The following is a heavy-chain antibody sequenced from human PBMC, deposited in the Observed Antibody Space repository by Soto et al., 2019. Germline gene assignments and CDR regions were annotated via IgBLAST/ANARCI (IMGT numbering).Heavy chain of an antibody. CDR1: GYTFTSYG. J-gene: IGHJ4*02. CDR3: AREGGYDYIWGSYRFDY. V-gene: IGHV1-18*01. D-gene: IGHD3-16*02. CDR2: ISAYNGNT. Sequence: ASVKVSCKASGYTFTSYGISWVRQAPGQGLEWMGWISAYNGNTNYAQKLQGRVTMTTDTSTSTAYMELRSLRSDDTAVYYCAREGGYDYIWGSYRFDYWGQGTLVTVSS.